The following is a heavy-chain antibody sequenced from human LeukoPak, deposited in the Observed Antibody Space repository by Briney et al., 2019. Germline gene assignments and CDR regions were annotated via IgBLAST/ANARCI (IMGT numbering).Heavy chain of an antibody. Sequence: GGSLRLSCAASGFTFSSYAMNWVRQAPGKGLEWVSYISSSGSTIYYADSVKGRFTISRDNAKNSLYLQMNSLRAEDTAVYYCARDKNWGIDAFDIWGQGTMVTVSS. CDR3: ARDKNWGIDAFDI. V-gene: IGHV3-48*03. J-gene: IGHJ3*02. CDR1: GFTFSSYA. D-gene: IGHD7-27*01. CDR2: ISSSGSTI.